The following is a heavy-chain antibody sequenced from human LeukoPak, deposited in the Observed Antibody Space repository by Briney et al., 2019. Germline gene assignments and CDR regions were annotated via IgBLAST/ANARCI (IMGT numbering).Heavy chain of an antibody. Sequence: SETLSLTCTVSGGSISSSSYYWGWIRQPPGKGLEWIGSIYYSGSTYYNPSLKSRVTISVDTSKNQFSLKLSSVTAADTAVYYCARTTSDYAFDYWGQGTLVTVSS. V-gene: IGHV4-39*01. D-gene: IGHD4-17*01. CDR2: IYYSGST. J-gene: IGHJ4*02. CDR1: GGSISSSSYY. CDR3: ARTTSDYAFDY.